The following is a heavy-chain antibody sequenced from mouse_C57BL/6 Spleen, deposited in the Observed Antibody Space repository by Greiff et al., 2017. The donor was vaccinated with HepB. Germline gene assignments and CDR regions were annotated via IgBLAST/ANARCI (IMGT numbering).Heavy chain of an antibody. CDR1: GFTFSSYT. CDR2: ISGGSGDT. J-gene: IGHJ1*03. Sequence: EVKLMESGGGLVKPGGSLKLSCAASGFTFSSYTMSWVRQTPEKRLEWVATISGGSGDTYYPASVKGQFTISRDNAKNTLYLQVGCLRSEDTALYYCARLGHYYGSSYWCFDVWGTGTTVTVSS. V-gene: IGHV5-9*01. CDR3: ARLGHYYGSSYWCFDV. D-gene: IGHD1-1*01.